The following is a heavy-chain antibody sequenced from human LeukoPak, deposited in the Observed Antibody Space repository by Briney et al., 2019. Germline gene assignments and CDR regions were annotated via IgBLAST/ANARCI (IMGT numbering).Heavy chain of an antibody. J-gene: IGHJ4*02. CDR1: GGSIINYF. CDR3: ARWSVALDY. CDR2: IYYSGST. Sequence: PSETLSLTCTVSGGSIINYFWSWIRQPPGKGLEWIGYIYYSGSTNYNPSLKSRVTISVDTSKNQFSLKLSSVTAADTAVYYCARWSVALDYWGQGTLVTVSS. V-gene: IGHV4-59*01. D-gene: IGHD6-19*01.